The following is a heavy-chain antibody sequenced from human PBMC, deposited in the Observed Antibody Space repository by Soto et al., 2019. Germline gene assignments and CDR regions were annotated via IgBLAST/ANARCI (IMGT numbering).Heavy chain of an antibody. J-gene: IGHJ4*02. D-gene: IGHD4-17*01. Sequence: QVQLVQSGAEVKKPGASLKVSCKASGYTFSSYGINWVRQAPEQGLEWMGWMNTNNGNTGYAQKFQGRVTLTRNTPTSNAYMEMSNLSSSDTAVYYCAIAHTTVTTDGFDYWGQGTLVTVSS. CDR3: AIAHTTVTTDGFDY. CDR2: MNTNNGNT. V-gene: IGHV1-8*01. CDR1: GYTFSSYG.